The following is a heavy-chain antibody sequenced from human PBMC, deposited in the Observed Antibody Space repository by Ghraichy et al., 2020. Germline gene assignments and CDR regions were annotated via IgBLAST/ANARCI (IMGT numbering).Heavy chain of an antibody. J-gene: IGHJ4*02. V-gene: IGHV4-34*01. CDR3: ARVENKRVVSAAPFDY. CDR2: INHRGST. Sequence: SETLSLTCAVYGGSYSGYYWSWIRQPPGKGLEWIGEINHRGSTKYNPSLKSRVTISVDTSKNQFSLKLSSVTAADTAVYYCARVENKRVVSAAPFDYWGQGTLVTVSS. CDR1: GGSYSGYY. D-gene: IGHD2-2*01.